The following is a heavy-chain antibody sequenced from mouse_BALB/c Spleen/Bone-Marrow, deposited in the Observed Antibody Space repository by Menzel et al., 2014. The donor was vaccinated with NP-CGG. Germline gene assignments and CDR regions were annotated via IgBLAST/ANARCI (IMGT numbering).Heavy chain of an antibody. V-gene: IGHV10-1*01. CDR3: VRQDYDYPMDY. D-gene: IGHD2-4*01. CDR1: GFTFNIYA. J-gene: IGHJ4*01. Sequence: EVKLQESGGGLVQPKGSLKLSCAASGFTFNIYAMNWVRQAPREGLEWVARISSKSTNYTTCYADSVKDRFTISSDDSQSMLYLQMNSLKTEDTAIYYCVRQDYDYPMDYWGQGTSVTVSS. CDR2: ISSKSTNYTT.